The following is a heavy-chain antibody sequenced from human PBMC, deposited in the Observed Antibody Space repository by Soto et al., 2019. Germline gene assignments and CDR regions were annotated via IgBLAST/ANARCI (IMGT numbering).Heavy chain of an antibody. CDR3: AHSSCSSTSCHLNFDY. J-gene: IGHJ4*02. V-gene: IGHV2-5*02. CDR2: IYWDDDK. Sequence: QITLKESGPTLVKPTQTLTLTCTFSGFSLSTSGVGVSWNRQPPGKALEWLALIYWDDDKRYSPSLKSRLTITKDTSKNQVVLTMTNMDPVDTATYYCAHSSCSSTSCHLNFDYWGQGTLVTVSS. D-gene: IGHD2-2*01. CDR1: GFSLSTSGVG.